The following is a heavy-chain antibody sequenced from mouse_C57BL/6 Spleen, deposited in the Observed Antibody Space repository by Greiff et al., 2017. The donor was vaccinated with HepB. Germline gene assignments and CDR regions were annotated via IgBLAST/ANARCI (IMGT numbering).Heavy chain of an antibody. CDR1: GYTFTSYW. CDR3: AREGDGNYPLDY. V-gene: IGHV1-50*01. CDR2: IDPSDSYT. D-gene: IGHD2-1*01. Sequence: QVQLKQPGAELVKPGASVKLSCKASGYTFTSYWMQWVKQRPGQGLEWIGEIDPSDSYTNYNQKFKGKATLTVDTSSSTAYMQLSSLTSEDSAVYYCAREGDGNYPLDYWGQGTSVTVSS. J-gene: IGHJ4*01.